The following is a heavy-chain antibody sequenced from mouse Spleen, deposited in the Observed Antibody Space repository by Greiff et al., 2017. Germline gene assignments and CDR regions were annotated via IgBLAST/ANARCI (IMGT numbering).Heavy chain of an antibody. CDR1: GYSFTDYN. CDR3: AREAYGSSQYYFDY. Sequence: QLQESGPELVKPGASVKISCKASGYSFTDYNMNWVKQSNGKSLEWIGVINPNYGTTSYNQKFKGKATLTVDQSSSTAYMQLNSLTSEDSAVYYCAREAYGSSQYYFDYWGQGTTLTVSS. D-gene: IGHD1-1*01. V-gene: IGHV1-39*01. CDR2: INPNYGTT. J-gene: IGHJ2*01.